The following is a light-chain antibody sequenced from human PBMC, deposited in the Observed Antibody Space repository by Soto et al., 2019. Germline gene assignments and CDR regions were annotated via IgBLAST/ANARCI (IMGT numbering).Light chain of an antibody. Sequence: ETRLTQSPATLSLSPGDRATLSCRASQSVGIHLAWYQQKPGQAPRLLIYETSHRATGTPARFSGSGSGTDFTLTISSLEADDFAVYFCQQRYDWPPLTFGGGTKVEL. CDR3: QQRYDWPPLT. CDR2: ETS. CDR1: QSVGIH. V-gene: IGKV3-11*01. J-gene: IGKJ4*01.